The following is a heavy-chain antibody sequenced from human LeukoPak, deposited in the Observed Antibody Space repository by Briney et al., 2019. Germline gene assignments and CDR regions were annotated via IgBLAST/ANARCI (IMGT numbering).Heavy chain of an antibody. J-gene: IGHJ4*02. CDR3: ARDRGRQQLVREFDY. CDR1: GYAFTSYG. V-gene: IGHV1-18*01. D-gene: IGHD6-13*01. Sequence: ASVKVSCKASGYAFTSYGISWVRQAPGPGLEWMGWSSAYNGNTNYAQKLPGRVSMTTHTSTSTAYMELRSLRSDDTAVYYCARDRGRQQLVREFDYWGQGTLVTVSS. CDR2: SSAYNGNT.